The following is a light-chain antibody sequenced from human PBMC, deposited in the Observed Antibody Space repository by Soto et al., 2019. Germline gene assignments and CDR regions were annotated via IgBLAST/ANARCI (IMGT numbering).Light chain of an antibody. CDR2: EVS. Sequence: QSVLTQPASVSGSPGQSITISCTGTSSDVGSYNLVSWYQQHPGKAPKLMIYEVSKRPSGVPNRFSGSKSGNTASLTISWLQAEADADYYCCSYAGSSLYVFGTGTKLTVL. CDR1: SSDVGSYNL. CDR3: CSYAGSSLYV. J-gene: IGLJ1*01. V-gene: IGLV2-23*02.